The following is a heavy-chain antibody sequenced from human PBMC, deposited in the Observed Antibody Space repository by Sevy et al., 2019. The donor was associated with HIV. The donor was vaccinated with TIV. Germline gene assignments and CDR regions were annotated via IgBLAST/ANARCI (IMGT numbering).Heavy chain of an antibody. CDR3: TKDTRRYDMWTRGGYFDY. J-gene: IGHJ4*02. Sequence: GGSLRLSCAASGFIFDDYAMHWVRQAPGKGLEWVSGISWDTVNIGYADSVKGRFTISRDNAKNSLYLQMNSLRAEDTALYYGTKDTRRYDMWTRGGYFDYWGQGTLVTVSS. CDR2: ISWDTVNI. D-gene: IGHD1-1*01. CDR1: GFIFDDYA. V-gene: IGHV3-9*01.